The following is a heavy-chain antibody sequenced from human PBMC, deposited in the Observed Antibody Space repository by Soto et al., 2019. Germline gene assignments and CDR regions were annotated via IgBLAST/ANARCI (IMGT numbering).Heavy chain of an antibody. V-gene: IGHV5-51*01. Sequence: RGESLKISCKGSVYSFTSYWIGWVRQMPGKGLEWMGIIYPGDSDTRYSPSFQGQVTISADKSISTAYLQWSSLKASDTAMYYCARRPHFDYGGNSGMGMEAFDIWGQGTMVTVSS. CDR1: VYSFTSYW. D-gene: IGHD4-17*01. J-gene: IGHJ3*02. CDR2: IYPGDSDT. CDR3: ARRPHFDYGGNSGMGMEAFDI.